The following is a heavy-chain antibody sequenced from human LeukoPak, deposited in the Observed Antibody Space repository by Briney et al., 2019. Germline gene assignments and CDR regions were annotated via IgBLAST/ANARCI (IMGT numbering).Heavy chain of an antibody. CDR1: GGSISSGSYY. Sequence: SETLSLTCTVSGGSISSGSYYCGWIRQPPGEGLEWIESIFHSGRTFYNPSVKSRVTISVDTSKTQFALALSSVTAADTAVYYCARESEKQWQYWGKGTMATVSS. CDR3: ARESEKQWQY. J-gene: IGHJ3*01. V-gene: IGHV4-39*02. CDR2: IFHSGRT. D-gene: IGHD6-19*01.